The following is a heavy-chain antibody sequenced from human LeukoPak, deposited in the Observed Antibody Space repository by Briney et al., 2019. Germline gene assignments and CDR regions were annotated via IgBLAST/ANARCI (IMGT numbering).Heavy chain of an antibody. J-gene: IGHJ4*02. D-gene: IGHD3-22*01. CDR1: GFTFDDYT. V-gene: IGHV3-33*06. CDR2: IWYDGSNK. CDR3: AKAISKVVVTPDY. Sequence: GGSLRLSCAASGFTFDDYTMHWVRQAPGKGLEWVAVIWYDGSNKYYADSVQGRFTISRDNSKNTLYLQMNSLRAEDTAVYYCAKAISKVVVTPDYWGQGTLVTVSS.